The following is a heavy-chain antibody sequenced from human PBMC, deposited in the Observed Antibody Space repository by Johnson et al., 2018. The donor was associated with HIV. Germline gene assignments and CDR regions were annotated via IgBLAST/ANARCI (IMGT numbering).Heavy chain of an antibody. CDR2: ISAGGGPT. D-gene: IGHD6-13*01. CDR1: GFTFSTFA. CDR3: ARGLGAAAGAFDI. J-gene: IGHJ3*02. Sequence: VQLVESGGGVVQPGRSLRLSCAASGFTFSTFAMSWVRQAPGKGLEWVSGISAGGGPTYYGDSVKGRFTVSRDNSKNTMYLQMNRLRAEDTAVYYCARGLGAAAGAFDIWGQGTMVTVSS. V-gene: IGHV3-23*04.